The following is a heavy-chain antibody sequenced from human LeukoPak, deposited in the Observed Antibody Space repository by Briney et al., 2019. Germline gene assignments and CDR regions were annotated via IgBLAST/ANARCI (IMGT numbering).Heavy chain of an antibody. J-gene: IGHJ5*02. CDR1: GYSFSSYD. Sequence: ASVKVSCKASGYSFSSYDINWVRQATGQGLEWMGWMNPSSGNKGYAQKFQGRVSITRNTSISTAYMEMGSLTSEDTAVYYCVRGRATVTTHWFDPWGQGTLVTVSS. V-gene: IGHV1-8*03. CDR3: VRGRATVTTHWFDP. CDR2: MNPSSGNK. D-gene: IGHD4-11*01.